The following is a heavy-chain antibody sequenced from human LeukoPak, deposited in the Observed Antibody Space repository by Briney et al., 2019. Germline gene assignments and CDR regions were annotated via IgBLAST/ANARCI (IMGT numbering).Heavy chain of an antibody. Sequence: GGSLRLSCAASGFTFNSYWMSWVRQAPGKGLEWVANIQQDGSEKYYVDSVKGRFTISRDNAKNSLYLQMNSLRAEDTAVYYCAMSSGWYALDYWGQGTLVTVSS. V-gene: IGHV3-7*01. J-gene: IGHJ4*02. CDR3: AMSSGWYALDY. CDR2: IQQDGSEK. CDR1: GFTFNSYW. D-gene: IGHD6-19*01.